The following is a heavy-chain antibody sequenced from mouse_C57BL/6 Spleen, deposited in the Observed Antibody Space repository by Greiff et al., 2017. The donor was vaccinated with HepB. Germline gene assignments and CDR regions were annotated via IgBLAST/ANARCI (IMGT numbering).Heavy chain of an antibody. J-gene: IGHJ3*01. D-gene: IGHD2-3*01. CDR2: IDPENGDT. V-gene: IGHV14-4*01. CDR1: GFNIKDDY. Sequence: EVQLQQSGAELVRPGASVKLSCTASGFNIKDDYMHWVKQRPEQGLEWIGWIDPENGDTEYASKFQGKATITADTSSNTAYLQLSSLTSEDTAVYCCTDYDGCHGADWGQGTLVTVSA. CDR3: TDYDGCHGAD.